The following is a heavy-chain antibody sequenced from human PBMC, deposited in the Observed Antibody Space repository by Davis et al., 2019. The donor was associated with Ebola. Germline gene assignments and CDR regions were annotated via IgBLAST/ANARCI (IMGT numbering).Heavy chain of an antibody. D-gene: IGHD6-6*01. CDR1: GGSISSYY. J-gene: IGHJ4*02. Sequence: SETLSLTCTVSGGSISSYYWSWIRQSPGKGLEWIGYILYGAGAKYNPPLESRPTISGDTSKNQLSLKLTSVTAADTAIYYCARHPGVGSASGRLDYWGQGTLVVVSS. CDR3: ARHPGVGSASGRLDY. V-gene: IGHV4-59*08. CDR2: ILYGAGA.